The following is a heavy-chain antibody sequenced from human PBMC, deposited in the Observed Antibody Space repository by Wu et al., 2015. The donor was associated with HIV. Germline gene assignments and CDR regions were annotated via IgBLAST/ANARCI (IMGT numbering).Heavy chain of an antibody. J-gene: IGHJ1*01. V-gene: IGHV1-18*01. Sequence: QVQLVQSGAEVKKPGASVKVSCKASGYTFTSYGISWVRQAPGQGLEWMGWISAYNGNTNYAQKLQGRVTMTTDTSTSTAYMELRSLRSDDTAVYYCARSTHDFWSGGAEYFQHWGQGTPVTVSS. D-gene: IGHD3-3*01. CDR2: ISAYNGNT. CDR3: ARSTHDFWSGGAEYFQH. CDR1: GYTFTSYG.